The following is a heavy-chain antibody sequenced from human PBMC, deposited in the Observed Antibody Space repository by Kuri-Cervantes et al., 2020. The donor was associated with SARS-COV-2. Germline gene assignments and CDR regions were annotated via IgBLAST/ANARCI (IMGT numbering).Heavy chain of an antibody. CDR1: GGSISSNW. V-gene: IGHV4-4*02. CDR3: ARNEWDLFSGYYFDY. Sequence: SETLSLTCVVSGGSISSNWWTWFRHPPWKGLEWIGEIYHSGSTNYSPSLGGRATISLDKSKNQFSLNVYSVTASDTAVYYCARNEWDLFSGYYFDYWGQGTLVTVSS. D-gene: IGHD1-26*01. J-gene: IGHJ4*02. CDR2: IYHSGST.